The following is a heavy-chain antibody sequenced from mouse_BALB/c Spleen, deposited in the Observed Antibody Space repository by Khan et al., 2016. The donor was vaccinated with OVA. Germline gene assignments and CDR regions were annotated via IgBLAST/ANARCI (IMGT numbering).Heavy chain of an antibody. CDR2: INSNGGST. Sequence: EVQLVESGGGLVQPGGSLKLSCAASGFTFSSYGMSWVRQTPDKRLELVATINSNGGSTYYPDSVKGRFTISRDNAKNTLYLQMSSLKSEDTAMYYCARMARTINWVKGTTLTVSS. CDR1: GFTFSSYG. V-gene: IGHV5-6-3*01. J-gene: IGHJ2*01. CDR3: ARMARTIN.